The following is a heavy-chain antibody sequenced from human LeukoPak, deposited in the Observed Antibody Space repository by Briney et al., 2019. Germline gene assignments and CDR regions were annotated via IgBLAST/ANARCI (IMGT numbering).Heavy chain of an antibody. CDR3: ARESRAAATFAY. Sequence: VRQAPGKXLEWVSVIYSGGSTYYADSVKGRFTISRDNSKNTLYLQMNSLRAEDTAVYYCARESRAAATFAYWGQGTLVTVSS. CDR2: IYSGGST. J-gene: IGHJ4*02. V-gene: IGHV3-53*01. D-gene: IGHD6-13*01.